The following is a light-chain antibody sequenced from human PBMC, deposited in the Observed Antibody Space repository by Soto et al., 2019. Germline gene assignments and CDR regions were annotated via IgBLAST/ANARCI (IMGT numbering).Light chain of an antibody. Sequence: QSALTQPASVSGSPGQSITISCTGTSSDVGGYNYVSWSQQHPGKAPKLIIYEVSNRPSGVSNRFSGSKSGNTASLTISGLQAEDEADYYCSSYTTTDTDVFGTGTQLTVL. CDR2: EVS. CDR3: SSYTTTDTDV. V-gene: IGLV2-14*01. J-gene: IGLJ1*01. CDR1: SSDVGGYNY.